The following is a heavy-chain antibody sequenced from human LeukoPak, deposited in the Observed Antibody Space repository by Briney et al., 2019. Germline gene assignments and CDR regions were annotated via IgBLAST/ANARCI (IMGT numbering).Heavy chain of an antibody. Sequence: PGGSLRLSCAASGFTSSSYSMNWVRQAPGKGLEWVSSISSSSSYIYYADSVKGRFTISRDNAKNSLYLQMNSLRAEDTAVYYCARDDCSSTSCYDHNWFDPWGQGTLVTVSS. V-gene: IGHV3-21*01. CDR3: ARDDCSSTSCYDHNWFDP. CDR1: GFTSSSYS. CDR2: ISSSSSYI. J-gene: IGHJ5*02. D-gene: IGHD2-2*01.